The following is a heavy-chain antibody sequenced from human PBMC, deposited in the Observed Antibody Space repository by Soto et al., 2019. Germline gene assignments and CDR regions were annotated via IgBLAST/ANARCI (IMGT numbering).Heavy chain of an antibody. Sequence: QVQLVESGGGVVQPGRSLRLSCAVSGFTVSTYGMHWVRQAPGKGLEWVAVISCDGGTKYYADSVKGRFTISRDNSRNTLFLEMNSLSGDDMAVYYCTGEVASGYWGQGTLVTVSS. D-gene: IGHD2-8*02. CDR2: ISCDGGTK. CDR1: GFTVSTYG. CDR3: TGEVASGY. J-gene: IGHJ4*02. V-gene: IGHV3-30*03.